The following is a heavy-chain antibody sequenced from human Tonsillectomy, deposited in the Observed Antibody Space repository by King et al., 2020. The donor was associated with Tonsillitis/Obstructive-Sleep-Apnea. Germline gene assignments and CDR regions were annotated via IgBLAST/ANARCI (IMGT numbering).Heavy chain of an antibody. J-gene: IGHJ6*04. CDR3: ARHYGDYDNPLVCLDV. D-gene: IGHD4-17*01. CDR1: GYSFTRYW. CDR2: IYPGDSDT. V-gene: IGHV5-51*01. Sequence: VQLVESGAEVKKPGESLKISCKGSGYSFTRYWIGWVRQMPGKGLEWMGIIYPGDSDTRYSPSFQGQVTISADKSISTAYLQWSSLKASDTARYYCARHYGDYDNPLVCLDVWGKGTTVTVSS.